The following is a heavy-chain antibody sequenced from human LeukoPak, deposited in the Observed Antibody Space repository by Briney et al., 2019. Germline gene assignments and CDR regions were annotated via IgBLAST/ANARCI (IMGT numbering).Heavy chain of an antibody. CDR3: ARDGGSYHGLDX. V-gene: IGHV4-61*02. Sequence: SETLSLTCTVSGGSVTSGNYYWSWIRQPAGKGLEWIGRIFTTGSTTYSPSLKSRVTISLDTSKNQFSLKLSSVTAADPAVYYCARDGGSYHGLDXWGQGXLVTV. J-gene: IGHJ1*01. CDR2: IFTTGST. CDR1: GGSVTSGNYY. D-gene: IGHD1-26*01.